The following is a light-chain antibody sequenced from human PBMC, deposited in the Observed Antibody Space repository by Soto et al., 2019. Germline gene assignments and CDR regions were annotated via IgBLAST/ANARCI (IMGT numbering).Light chain of an antibody. CDR1: QSVSSY. CDR3: QQRSNLPLT. Sequence: EIVLTQSPATLSLSPGERATLSCRASQSVSSYLAWYQQKPGQAPRLLIYDASNRATGNPARFSGSWSGADFTLTISSLEPADCAVYYCQQRSNLPLTFGGGTKVEIK. CDR2: DAS. J-gene: IGKJ4*01. V-gene: IGKV3-11*01.